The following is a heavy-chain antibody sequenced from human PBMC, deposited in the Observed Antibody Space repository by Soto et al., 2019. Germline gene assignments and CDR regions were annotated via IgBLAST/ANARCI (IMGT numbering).Heavy chain of an antibody. CDR3: AKDLPDTLTGNYYYYGMDV. CDR1: GFTFSSYA. V-gene: IGHV3-23*01. J-gene: IGHJ6*02. D-gene: IGHD1-20*01. CDR2: ISGSGGST. Sequence: HPGGSLRLSCAASGFTFSSYAMSWVRQAPGKGLEWVSAISGSGGSTYYADSVKGRFTISRDNSKNTLYLQMNSLRAEDTAVYYCAKDLPDTLTGNYYYYGMDVWGQGTTVTVSS.